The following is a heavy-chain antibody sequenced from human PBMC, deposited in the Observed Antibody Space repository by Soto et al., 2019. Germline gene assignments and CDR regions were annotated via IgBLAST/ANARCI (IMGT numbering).Heavy chain of an antibody. CDR3: ARGARRWLRGYYFDY. V-gene: IGHV4-31*03. CDR2: IYYSGST. D-gene: IGHD5-12*01. J-gene: IGHJ4*02. CDR1: GGSISSGGYY. Sequence: SETLSLTCTVSGGSISSGGYYWSWIRQHPGKGLEWIGYIYYSGSTYYNPSLKSRVTISVDTSKNQFSLKLSSVTAADTAVYYCARGARRWLRGYYFDYWGQGTLVTVSS.